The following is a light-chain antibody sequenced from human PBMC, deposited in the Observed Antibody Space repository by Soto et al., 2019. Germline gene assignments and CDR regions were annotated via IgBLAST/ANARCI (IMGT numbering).Light chain of an antibody. CDR1: QSVSSCY. Sequence: EIVLTQSPGTLSSSPGERATLSCRASQSVSSCYLAWYQQKPGQAPRLLISGASSRATGIPDRFSGSGSGTDFTLTISRLEPEDFAVYYCQQYGSSPRTFGQGTNLEIK. V-gene: IGKV3-20*01. J-gene: IGKJ2*01. CDR2: GAS. CDR3: QQYGSSPRT.